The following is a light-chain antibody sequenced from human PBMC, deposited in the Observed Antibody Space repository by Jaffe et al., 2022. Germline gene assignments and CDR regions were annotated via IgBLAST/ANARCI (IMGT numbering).Light chain of an antibody. Sequence: QSVMTQPPSASGTPGQRVTISCSGSSSNIGSNYVYWYQQLPGTAPKVRIYRNNQRPSGVPDRFSGSKSGTSASLAISGLRSEDEADYYCAAWDDSLSGWVFGGGTKLTVL. J-gene: IGLJ3*02. V-gene: IGLV1-47*01. CDR2: RNN. CDR1: SSNIGSNY. CDR3: AAWDDSLSGWV.